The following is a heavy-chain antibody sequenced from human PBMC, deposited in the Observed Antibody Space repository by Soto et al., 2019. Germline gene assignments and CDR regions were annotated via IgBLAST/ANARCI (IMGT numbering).Heavy chain of an antibody. Sequence: DVQLLESGGHLVQPGGSLRLSCAASGFTFSSYAMSWVRQARGKGPEWVSSFNAGGDRTYYSDSVKGRFNISRDNSNKALFLQMHSLRIEDTALYYWARGDRGGSGSPASYYYSGLDVWGQGTTVTVS. V-gene: IGHV3-23*01. J-gene: IGHJ6*02. CDR1: GFTFSSYA. CDR2: FNAGGDRT. CDR3: ARGDRGGSGSPASYYYSGLDV. D-gene: IGHD3-10*01.